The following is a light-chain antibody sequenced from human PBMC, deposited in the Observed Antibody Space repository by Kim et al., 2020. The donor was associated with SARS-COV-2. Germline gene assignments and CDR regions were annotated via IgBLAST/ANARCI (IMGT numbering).Light chain of an antibody. V-gene: IGLV2-14*01. J-gene: IGLJ3*02. Sequence: QSALTQPDSVSGSPGQSITISCTGTSSDVGGYNYVSWYQQHPGKAPKLMIYDVSKRPSGVSNRFSGSKSGHTASLTISGLQAEDEADYYCSSYTSSSTLVFGGGTQLTVL. CDR3: SSYTSSSTLV. CDR1: SSDVGGYNY. CDR2: DVS.